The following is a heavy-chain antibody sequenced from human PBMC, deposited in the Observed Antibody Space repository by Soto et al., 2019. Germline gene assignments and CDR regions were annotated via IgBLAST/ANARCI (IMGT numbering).Heavy chain of an antibody. J-gene: IGHJ4*02. Sequence: EVQLVESGGGLVQPGGSLRLSCAASGFTFSSYSMNWVRQAPGKGLEWVSYISSSSSTIYYADSVKGRFTISRDNAKNSLYLQMNSLRAEDTAVYYCAREYDFWSGLYYFDYWGQGTLVTVSS. CDR1: GFTFSSYS. D-gene: IGHD3-3*01. V-gene: IGHV3-48*01. CDR2: ISSSSSTI. CDR3: AREYDFWSGLYYFDY.